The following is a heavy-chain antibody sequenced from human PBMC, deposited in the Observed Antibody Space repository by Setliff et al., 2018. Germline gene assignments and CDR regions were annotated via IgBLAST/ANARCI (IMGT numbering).Heavy chain of an antibody. J-gene: IGHJ4*02. CDR1: GASIREYY. Sequence: SETLSLTCIVSGASIREYYWSWVRQPPGKGLEWIGRFYITGSTNYNPSLKGRVTISVDTSRNQFSLNLTSVTAADTALYFCARDNPILGATDYWGQGALVTVSS. V-gene: IGHV4-4*09. CDR2: FYITGST. CDR3: ARDNPILGATDY. D-gene: IGHD1-26*01.